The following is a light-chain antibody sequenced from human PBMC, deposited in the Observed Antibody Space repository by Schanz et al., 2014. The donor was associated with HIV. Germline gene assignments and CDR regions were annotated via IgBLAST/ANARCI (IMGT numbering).Light chain of an antibody. V-gene: IGLV2-14*03. Sequence: QSALAQPASMSASPGQSITISCVGSGTDIGDDNYVSWYQHHPGPAPKLLIFDVNIRPSGVSDRFAGSKSGNTASLSISGLQPEDEAEYYCCSYAGSNIVVFGGGTKLTV. CDR3: CSYAGSNIVV. CDR1: GTDIGDDNY. J-gene: IGLJ2*01. CDR2: DVN.